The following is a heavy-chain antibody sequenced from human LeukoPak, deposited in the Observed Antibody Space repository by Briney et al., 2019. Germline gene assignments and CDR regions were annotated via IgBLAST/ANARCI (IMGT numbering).Heavy chain of an antibody. CDR3: ARGRAHLWWNI. CDR2: INHSGST. Sequence: KSSETLSLTCAVYGGSFSGYYWSWIRQPPGKGLEWIGEINHSGSTNYNPSLKSRVTISVDTSKNQFSLKPSSVTAADTAVYYCARGRAHLWWNIWGQGTMVTVSS. J-gene: IGHJ3*02. D-gene: IGHD2-21*01. V-gene: IGHV4-34*01. CDR1: GGSFSGYY.